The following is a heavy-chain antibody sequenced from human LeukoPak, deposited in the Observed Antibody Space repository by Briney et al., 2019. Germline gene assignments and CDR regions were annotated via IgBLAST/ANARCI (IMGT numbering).Heavy chain of an antibody. Sequence: PGGSLRLSCAASGFTFSTYAMSWVRQAPGRGLEWVSAISGSGDNTYYADSVRGRSTISRDKNTLYLQMNSLRAEDTAVYYCAKEPEGYTSGWYGYYFDYWGQGTLVTVSS. CDR1: GFTFSTYA. J-gene: IGHJ4*02. V-gene: IGHV3-23*01. CDR3: AKEPEGYTSGWYGYYFDY. CDR2: ISGSGDNT. D-gene: IGHD6-19*01.